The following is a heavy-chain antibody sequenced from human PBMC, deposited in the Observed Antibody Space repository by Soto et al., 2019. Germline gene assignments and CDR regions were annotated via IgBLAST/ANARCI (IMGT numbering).Heavy chain of an antibody. D-gene: IGHD6-13*01. CDR2: INSDGSST. J-gene: IGHJ6*02. V-gene: IGHV3-74*01. CDR3: ARDMAAAPWKYYYYGMVV. CDR1: GFTFSSYW. Sequence: EVQLVESGGGLVQPGGSLRLSCAASGFTFSSYWMHWVRQAPGKGLVWVSRINSDGSSTSYADSVKGRFTISRDNAKNTLYLQMNSLRAEDTAVYYCARDMAAAPWKYYYYGMVVWGQGTTVTVSS.